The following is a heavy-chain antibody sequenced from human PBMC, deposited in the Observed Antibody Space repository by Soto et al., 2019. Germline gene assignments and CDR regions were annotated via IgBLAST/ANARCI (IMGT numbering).Heavy chain of an antibody. Sequence: GGSLRLSCAASGFNFSRHAMSCVRQAQGKGLEWVASLSGSGSITYYADSVKGRFTISRDTAKNSLFLQMNSLRAEDTAVYYCARTRVVYHIPIEFDPWGQGTQATVSS. J-gene: IGHJ5*02. D-gene: IGHD2-8*02. V-gene: IGHV3-48*04. CDR1: GFNFSRHA. CDR2: LSGSGSIT. CDR3: ARTRVVYHIPIEFDP.